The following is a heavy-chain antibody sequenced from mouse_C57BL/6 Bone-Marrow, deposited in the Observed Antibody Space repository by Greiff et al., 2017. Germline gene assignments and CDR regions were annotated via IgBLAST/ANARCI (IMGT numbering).Heavy chain of an antibody. CDR1: GFTFSDYY. Sequence: EVMLVESGGGLVQPGGSLKLSCAASGFTFSDYYMYWVRQTPEKRLEWVAYISNGGGSTYYPDTVKGRFTISRDNAKNTLYLQMSRLKSEDTAMYYCARQKGYYYGSSYDAMDYWGQGTSVTVSS. CDR2: ISNGGGST. V-gene: IGHV5-12*01. J-gene: IGHJ4*01. CDR3: ARQKGYYYGSSYDAMDY. D-gene: IGHD1-1*01.